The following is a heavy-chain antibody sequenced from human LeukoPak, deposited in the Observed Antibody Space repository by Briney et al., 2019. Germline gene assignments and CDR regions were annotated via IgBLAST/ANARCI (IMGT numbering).Heavy chain of an antibody. V-gene: IGHV3-23*01. CDR2: ISSTGGTT. CDR3: ARGYGDYVDY. Sequence: GGTLRLSCAASGITFSSYGMSWVRQAPGKGLEWVSSISSTGGTTYYADSVKGRFTISRDNSKNTLYLQMGSLRAEDMAVYYCARGYGDYVDYWGQGTLVTVSS. J-gene: IGHJ4*02. CDR1: GITFSSYG. D-gene: IGHD4-17*01.